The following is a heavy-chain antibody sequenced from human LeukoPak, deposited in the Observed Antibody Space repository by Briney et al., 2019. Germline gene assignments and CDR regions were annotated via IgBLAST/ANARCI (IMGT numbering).Heavy chain of an antibody. Sequence: SETLSLTCTVSGASISTENYYWGWICQPPGKGLEWIGSIYYSGKTYYNSSLQSRVSLSVDTSKNQFSLKLRSVTAADTAVYYCAIPVSDNWGQGTLVTVSS. CDR1: GASISTENYY. CDR3: AIPVSDN. D-gene: IGHD4-17*01. V-gene: IGHV4-39*07. CDR2: IYYSGKT. J-gene: IGHJ4*02.